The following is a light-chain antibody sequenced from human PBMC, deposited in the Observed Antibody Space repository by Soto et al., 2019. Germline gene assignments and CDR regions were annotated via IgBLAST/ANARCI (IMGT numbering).Light chain of an antibody. CDR3: QQYNNWPPLT. CDR1: QSVSSN. CDR2: GAS. J-gene: IGKJ5*01. Sequence: EIVLTQSPGTLSLSPGERATLSCRASQSVSSNLAWYQQKLGQAPRLLIYGASTRATGIPARFSGSGSGTEFILTISSLQSEDFAVYYCQQYNNWPPLTFGQGTRLE. V-gene: IGKV3D-15*01.